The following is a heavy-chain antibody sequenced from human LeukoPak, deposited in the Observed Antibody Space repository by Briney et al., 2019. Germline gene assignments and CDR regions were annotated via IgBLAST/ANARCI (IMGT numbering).Heavy chain of an antibody. V-gene: IGHV1-18*01. CDR1: GGTFSSYA. Sequence: ASVKVSCKASGGTFSSYAISWVRQAPGQGLEWMGWISAYNGNTNYAQKLQGRVTMTTDTSTSTAYMELRSLRSGDTAVYYCARALGSSSSWYGFDYWGQGTLVTVSS. CDR2: ISAYNGNT. D-gene: IGHD6-13*01. J-gene: IGHJ4*02. CDR3: ARALGSSSSWYGFDY.